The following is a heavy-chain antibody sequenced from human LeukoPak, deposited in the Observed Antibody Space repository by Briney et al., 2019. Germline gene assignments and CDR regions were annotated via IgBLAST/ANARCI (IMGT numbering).Heavy chain of an antibody. V-gene: IGHV3-23*01. CDR2: ISGSGGST. CDR1: GFTFSSYA. J-gene: IGHJ5*02. D-gene: IGHD2-15*01. CDR3: AKNLVRLSYNWFDP. Sequence: GGSLRLSCVASGFTFSSYAMSWVRQAPGKGLEWVSAISGSGGSTYYADSVKGRFTISRDNSKNTLYLQMNSLRAEDTAVYYCAKNLVRLSYNWFDPWGQGTLVTVSS.